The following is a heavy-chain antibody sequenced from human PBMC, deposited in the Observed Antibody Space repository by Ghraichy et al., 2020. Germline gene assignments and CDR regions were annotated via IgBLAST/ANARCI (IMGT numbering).Heavy chain of an antibody. CDR3: VRDRVGVAVAGCGKFDL. V-gene: IGHV4-39*07. CDR2: IYYSGAT. J-gene: IGHJ2*01. CDR1: GGSISSSSYY. D-gene: IGHD6-19*01. Sequence: SETLYLTCNVSGGSISSSSYYWDWIRQPPGKGLEWIGSIYYSGATYYNPSLRSRVTISVDTSKNHFSLRLSSVTAADTAVYYCVRDRVGVAVAGCGKFDLWGRGTLVSVSS.